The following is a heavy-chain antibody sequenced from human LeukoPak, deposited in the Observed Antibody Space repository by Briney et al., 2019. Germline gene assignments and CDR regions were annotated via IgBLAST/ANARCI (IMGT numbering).Heavy chain of an antibody. CDR2: IYYSGST. D-gene: IGHD3-9*01. V-gene: IGHV4-61*01. J-gene: IGHJ4*02. CDR3: ARVTGYMVEDFFDY. CDR1: GYSISSGYY. Sequence: SETLSLTCTVSGYSISSGYYWGWIRQPPGKGLEWIGYIYYSGSTNYNPSLKSRVTISVDTSKNQFSLKLRYVTAADTAVYYCARVTGYMVEDFFDYWGQGTLVTVSS.